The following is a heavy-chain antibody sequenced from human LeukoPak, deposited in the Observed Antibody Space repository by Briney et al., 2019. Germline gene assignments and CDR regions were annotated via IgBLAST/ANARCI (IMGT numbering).Heavy chain of an antibody. D-gene: IGHD5-18*01. CDR2: IIPIFGTA. CDR3: ARDRAGGYSRNFDY. J-gene: IGHJ4*02. V-gene: IGHV1-69*06. CDR1: GYTFTSYD. Sequence: GASVKVSCKASGYTFTSYDINWVRQAPGQGLEWMGGIIPIFGTANYAQKFQGRVTITADKSTSTAYMELSSLRSEDTAVYYCARDRAGGYSRNFDYWGQGTLVTVSS.